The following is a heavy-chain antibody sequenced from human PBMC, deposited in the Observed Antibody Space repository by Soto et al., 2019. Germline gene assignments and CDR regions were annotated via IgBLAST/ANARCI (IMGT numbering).Heavy chain of an antibody. CDR1: QLTFITSA. CDR2: IVVGSGNT. Sequence: QMQLGQSGPKGKNLGTPVKVSAKASQLTFITSALQWLQKPRENRLGGIGWIVVGSGNTKYAQNFQERVTITRDMSSGTAYLELSSLRSEDTAVYYCATHREGATYYFDYWGQGTLLTVSS. J-gene: IGHJ4*02. D-gene: IGHD1-26*01. CDR3: ATHREGATYYFDY. V-gene: IGHV1-58*01.